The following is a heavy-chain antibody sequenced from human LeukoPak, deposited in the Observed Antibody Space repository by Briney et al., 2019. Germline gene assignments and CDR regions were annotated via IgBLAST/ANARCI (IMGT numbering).Heavy chain of an antibody. CDR3: ARHAEAGTTSCPLDY. D-gene: IGHD2-2*01. V-gene: IGHV4-39*01. J-gene: IGHJ4*02. CDR1: GGSISSRSYY. Sequence: SETLSLTCTVSGGSISSRSYYWGWIRQPPGKGLEWIGSINYSGSTYHNPSLKSRVTISVDTSKNQFSLRVSSVTAADTAAYYCARHAEAGTTSCPLDYWGQGTLVTVSS. CDR2: INYSGST.